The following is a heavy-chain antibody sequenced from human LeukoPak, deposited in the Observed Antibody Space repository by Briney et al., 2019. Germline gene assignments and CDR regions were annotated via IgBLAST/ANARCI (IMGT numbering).Heavy chain of an antibody. CDR3: GRRLPTTWACDV. D-gene: IGHD4-11*01. CDR1: GFTVSSND. V-gene: IGHV3-66*01. Sequence: PGGSLRLSCAASGFTVSSNDMSWVRQAPGKGLEWVSVTHSGGTTYYADSGKGRFTISRDSSKNTVYLQMNSLRVEDTAVYYCGRRLPTTWACDVWGQGTMVTVSS. CDR2: THSGGTT. J-gene: IGHJ3*01.